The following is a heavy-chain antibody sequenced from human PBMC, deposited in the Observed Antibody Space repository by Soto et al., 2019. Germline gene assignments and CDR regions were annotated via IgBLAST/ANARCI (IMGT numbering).Heavy chain of an antibody. CDR1: GFTFSSYS. V-gene: IGHV3-21*01. D-gene: IGHD5-18*01. CDR2: ISSSSSYI. J-gene: IGHJ3*02. CDR3: ARDTGYSYGWAADAFDI. Sequence: EVQLVESGGGLVKPGGSLRLSCAASGFTFSSYSMNWVRQAPGKGLEWVSSISSSSSYIYYADSVKGRFTISRDNAKNSLYLQMNSLRAEDTAVYYCARDTGYSYGWAADAFDIWGQGTMVTVSS.